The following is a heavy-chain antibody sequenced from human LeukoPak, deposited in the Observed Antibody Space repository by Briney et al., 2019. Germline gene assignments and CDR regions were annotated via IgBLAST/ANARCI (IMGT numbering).Heavy chain of an antibody. V-gene: IGHV3-23*01. CDR3: AKRFPLVSGSHRGPFDY. Sequence: GGSLRLSCAASGFTFSSYAMSWVRQAPGKGQEWVSAISGSGGSTYYADSVKGRFTISRDNSKNTLYLQMNSLRAEDTAVYYCAKRFPLVSGSHRGPFDYWGQGTLVTVSS. J-gene: IGHJ4*02. D-gene: IGHD1-26*01. CDR2: ISGSGGST. CDR1: GFTFSSYA.